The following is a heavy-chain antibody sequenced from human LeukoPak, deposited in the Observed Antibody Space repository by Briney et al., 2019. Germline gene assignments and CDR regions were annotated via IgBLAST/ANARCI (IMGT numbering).Heavy chain of an antibody. J-gene: IGHJ5*02. D-gene: IGHD3-22*01. CDR3: ARVAEMRYYDSSGYLPT. V-gene: IGHV3-9*01. CDR2: ISWNSGSI. CDR1: GFTFNDFA. Sequence: YPGGSLRLSCAASGFTFNDFAMHWARQTPGKGLEWVSGISWNSGSIGYADSVKGRFTISRDNGKNALYLEMNSLRAEDTAVYYCARVAEMRYYDSSGYLPTWGQGTLVTVSS.